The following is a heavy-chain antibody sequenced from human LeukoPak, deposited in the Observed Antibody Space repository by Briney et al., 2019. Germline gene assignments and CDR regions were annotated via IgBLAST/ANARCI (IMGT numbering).Heavy chain of an antibody. J-gene: IGHJ4*02. CDR2: ISSSSSYI. CDR3: ARARGYCSGGSCFSYVPYYFDY. D-gene: IGHD2-15*01. CDR1: GFTFSSYS. Sequence: GGSLRLSCAASGFTFSSYSMNWVRQAPGKGLEWVSSISSSSSYIYYADSVKGRFTISRDNAKNSLYLQMNSLRAGDTAVYYCARARGYCSGGSCFSYVPYYFDYWGQGTLVTVSS. V-gene: IGHV3-21*01.